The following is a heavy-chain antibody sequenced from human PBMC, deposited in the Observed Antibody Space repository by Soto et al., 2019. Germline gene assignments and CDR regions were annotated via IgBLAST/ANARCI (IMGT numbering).Heavy chain of an antibody. CDR2: IYYSGST. CDR3: ARDAVVTPTRAGFDI. J-gene: IGHJ3*02. D-gene: IGHD2-21*02. Sequence: SETLSLTCTVSGGSISSGDYYWSWIRQHPGKGLEWIGYIYYSGSTYYNPSLKSRITTSVDTSKNQFSLKLSSVTAADTAVYYCARDAVVTPTRAGFDIWGRGTMVTVSS. CDR1: GGSISSGDYY. V-gene: IGHV4-31*03.